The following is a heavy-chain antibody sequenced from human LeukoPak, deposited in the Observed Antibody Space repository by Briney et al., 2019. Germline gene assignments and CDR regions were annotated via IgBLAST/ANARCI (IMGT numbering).Heavy chain of an antibody. CDR1: GGSISSYY. Sequence: SETLSLTCTVSGGSISSYYWSWIRQPPGKGLEWIGDIYYSGYTNYNPSLKSRVTISVDTSKNQFSLKLSSVTAADTAVYYCARDSPYYYGSGSATYYMDVWGKGTTVTISS. CDR2: IYYSGYT. CDR3: ARDSPYYYGSGSATYYMDV. V-gene: IGHV4-59*01. D-gene: IGHD3-10*01. J-gene: IGHJ6*03.